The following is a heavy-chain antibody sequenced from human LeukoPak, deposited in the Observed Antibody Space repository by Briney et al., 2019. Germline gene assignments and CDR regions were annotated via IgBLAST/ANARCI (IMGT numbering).Heavy chain of an antibody. CDR2: IKQDGSEK. CDR1: GFTFSSYW. Sequence: GGSLRLSCAASGFTFSSYWMSWVRQAPGKGLEWVANIKQDGSEKYYVDSVKGRFTISRDNAKNSLYLQMSSLRAEDTAVYYCARIQVVAATSGFDYWGQGTLVTVSS. CDR3: ARIQVVAATSGFDY. J-gene: IGHJ4*02. D-gene: IGHD2-15*01. V-gene: IGHV3-7*01.